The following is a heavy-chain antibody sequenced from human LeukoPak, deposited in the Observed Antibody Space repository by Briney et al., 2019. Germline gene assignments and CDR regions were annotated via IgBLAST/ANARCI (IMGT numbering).Heavy chain of an antibody. CDR3: ARDQSSSWYRMTFDY. Sequence: ASVKVSCKVSGYTSPFYGITWVRQAPGQGLEWMGIINPSGGSTSYAQKFQGRVTMTRDTSTSTVYMELSSLRSEDTAVYYCARDQSSSWYRMTFDYWGQGTLVTVSS. D-gene: IGHD6-13*01. J-gene: IGHJ4*02. CDR1: GYTSPFYG. V-gene: IGHV1-46*01. CDR2: INPSGGST.